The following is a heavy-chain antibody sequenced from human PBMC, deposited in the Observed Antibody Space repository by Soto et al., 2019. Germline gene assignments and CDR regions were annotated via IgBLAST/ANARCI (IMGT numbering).Heavy chain of an antibody. Sequence: SETLSLTCAVYGGSFSGYYWSLIRQPPGKGLEWIGEINHSGSTNYNPSLKSRVTISVDTSKNQFSLKLSSVTAADTAVYYCARAEGSSSQYYYYMAVWGKGPTVTVSS. CDR2: INHSGST. V-gene: IGHV4-34*01. D-gene: IGHD6-6*01. J-gene: IGHJ6*03. CDR1: GGSFSGYY. CDR3: ARAEGSSSQYYYYMAV.